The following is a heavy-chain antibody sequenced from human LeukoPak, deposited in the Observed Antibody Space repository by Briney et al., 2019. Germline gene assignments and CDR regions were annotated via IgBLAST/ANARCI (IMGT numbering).Heavy chain of an antibody. D-gene: IGHD3-3*01. CDR3: ARREGDFWSGYYFDY. CDR1: GYSISSGYY. Sequence: PSETLSLTCNVSGYSISSGYYWGWIRQLPGKGLEWIGSIYHSGSTYYNPSLKSRVTISVDTSKNQFSLKLSSVTAADTAVYYCARREGDFWSGYYFDYWGQGTLVTFCS. V-gene: IGHV4-38-2*02. CDR2: IYHSGST. J-gene: IGHJ4*02.